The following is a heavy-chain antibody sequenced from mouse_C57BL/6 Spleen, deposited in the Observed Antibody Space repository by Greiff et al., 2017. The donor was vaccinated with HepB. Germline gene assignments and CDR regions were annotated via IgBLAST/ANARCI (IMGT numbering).Heavy chain of an antibody. J-gene: IGHJ4*01. CDR3: AKTGLITTVVGEGYYAMDY. CDR1: GYAFSSYW. V-gene: IGHV1-80*01. Sequence: QVQLQQSGAELVKPGASVKISCKASGYAFSSYWMNWVKQRPGKGLEWIGQIYPGDGDTNYNGKFKGKATLTADKSSSTAYMQLSSLTSEDSAVYFCAKTGLITTVVGEGYYAMDYWGQGTSVTVSS. D-gene: IGHD1-1*01. CDR2: IYPGDGDT.